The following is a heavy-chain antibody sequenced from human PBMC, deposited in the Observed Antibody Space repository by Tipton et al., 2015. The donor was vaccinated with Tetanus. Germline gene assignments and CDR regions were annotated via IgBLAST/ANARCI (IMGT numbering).Heavy chain of an antibody. D-gene: IGHD3-22*01. Sequence: QSGAEAKKPGASVKVSCKASGYTFTSYGISWVRQAPGQGLEWMGWISAYNGNTNYAQKLQGRVTMTTDTSTSTAYMELRSLRSDDTAVYYCARDRYYDSSGYYSLNDYWGQGTLVTVSS. V-gene: IGHV1-18*01. CDR3: ARDRYYDSSGYYSLNDY. CDR2: ISAYNGNT. CDR1: GYTFTSYG. J-gene: IGHJ4*02.